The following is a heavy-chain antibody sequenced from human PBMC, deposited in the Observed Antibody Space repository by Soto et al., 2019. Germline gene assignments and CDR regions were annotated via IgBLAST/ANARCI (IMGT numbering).Heavy chain of an antibody. V-gene: IGHV1-69*01. D-gene: IGHD2-15*01. CDR1: GGTFSSYA. CDR2: IIPIFGTA. CDR3: ARRYCSGGSCFWFDP. J-gene: IGHJ5*02. Sequence: QVQLVQSGAEVKKPGSSVTVSCKASGGTFSSYAISWVRQAPGQGLEWMGGIIPIFGTANYAHKFQGRVTITADESTSTAYMELSSLRSEDTAVYYCARRYCSGGSCFWFDPWGQGTLVTVSS.